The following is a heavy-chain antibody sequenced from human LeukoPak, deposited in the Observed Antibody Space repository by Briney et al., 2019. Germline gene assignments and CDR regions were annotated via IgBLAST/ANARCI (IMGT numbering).Heavy chain of an antibody. Sequence: GGSLRLSCAASGFTFSNYAMSWVRRAPGKGLEWVSTISGSGGTTSYADSVKGRFTISRDNSKNTLSLQVNSLSAEDTAVYYCAKGRYCDSSTCAYHGLDVWGQGTTVTVSS. CDR1: GFTFSNYA. J-gene: IGHJ6*02. CDR2: ISGSGGTT. D-gene: IGHD2/OR15-2a*01. V-gene: IGHV3-23*01. CDR3: AKGRYCDSSTCAYHGLDV.